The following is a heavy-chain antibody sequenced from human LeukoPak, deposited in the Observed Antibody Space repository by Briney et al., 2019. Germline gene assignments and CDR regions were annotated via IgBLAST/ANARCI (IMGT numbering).Heavy chain of an antibody. D-gene: IGHD2-2*01. Sequence: PGGSLRLSCAASGFTFSSYAMHWVRQAPGKGLERVAVISYDGSNKYYADSVKGRFTISRDNSKNTLYLQMNSLRAEDTAVYYCARSRVVVVPAAMNYWGQGTLVTVSS. J-gene: IGHJ4*02. CDR2: ISYDGSNK. V-gene: IGHV3-30*04. CDR3: ARSRVVVVPAAMNY. CDR1: GFTFSSYA.